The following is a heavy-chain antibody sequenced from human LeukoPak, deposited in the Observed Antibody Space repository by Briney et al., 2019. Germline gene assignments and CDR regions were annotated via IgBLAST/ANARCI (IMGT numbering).Heavy chain of an antibody. Sequence: GRSLRLSCAASGSTFSSYAMHGVRQAPGKGLEWVAVISYDGSNKYYADSVKGRFTISRDNSKNTLYLQMNSLRAEDTAVYYCARVHCSSTSCYRGYYYYGMDVWGQGTTVTVSS. CDR2: ISYDGSNK. V-gene: IGHV3-30-3*01. CDR3: ARVHCSSTSCYRGYYYYGMDV. CDR1: GSTFSSYA. D-gene: IGHD2-2*02. J-gene: IGHJ6*02.